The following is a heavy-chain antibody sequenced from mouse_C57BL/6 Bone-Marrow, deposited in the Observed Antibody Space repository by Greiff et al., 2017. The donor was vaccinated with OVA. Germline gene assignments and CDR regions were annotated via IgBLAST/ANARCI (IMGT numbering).Heavy chain of an antibody. J-gene: IGHJ1*03. D-gene: IGHD1-1*01. CDR3: ARDRYYGRSDWYCDV. CDR2: ISDGGSYT. V-gene: IGHV5-4*01. Sequence: EVQRVESGGGLVKPGGSLKLSCAASGFTFSSYAMSWVRQTPEKRLEWVATISDGGSYTYYPDNVMGRFTISRDNAKNNLYLQMSHLKSEDTAMYYCARDRYYGRSDWYCDVWGTGTTVTVSS. CDR1: GFTFSSYA.